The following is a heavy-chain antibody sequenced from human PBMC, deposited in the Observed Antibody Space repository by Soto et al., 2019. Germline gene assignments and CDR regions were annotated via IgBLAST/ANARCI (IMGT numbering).Heavy chain of an antibody. V-gene: IGHV1-69*01. CDR2: RIPILGTT. CDR3: ARDLHYYIWASYRNGMDV. D-gene: IGHD3-16*02. J-gene: IGHJ6*02. Sequence: QVQLVQSGAEVKKPGASVKVSCKASGNTFSKYAISWVRQAPGQGLEWMGGRIPILGTTKYAPKFQGRVTITADEATRTAYMEWSSVRLEDTAVYYCARDLHYYIWASYRNGMDVWGQGTTVSVSS. CDR1: GNTFSKYA.